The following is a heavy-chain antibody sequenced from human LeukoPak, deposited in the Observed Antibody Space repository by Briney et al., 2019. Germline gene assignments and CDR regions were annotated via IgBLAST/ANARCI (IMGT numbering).Heavy chain of an antibody. D-gene: IGHD2-2*01. V-gene: IGHV1-46*01. CDR1: GYTFTSYY. CDR3: ARDGVPAASYSFDF. CDR2: INHSGGST. Sequence: GASVTVTCKASGYTFTSYYIHGVRQPPGQGLAWMGIINHSGGSTRYTQKFQGRVIMNRDMYTSTVYMELSRLRSEDADVYYCARDGVPAASYSFDFWGQGTVVTVSS. J-gene: IGHJ4*02.